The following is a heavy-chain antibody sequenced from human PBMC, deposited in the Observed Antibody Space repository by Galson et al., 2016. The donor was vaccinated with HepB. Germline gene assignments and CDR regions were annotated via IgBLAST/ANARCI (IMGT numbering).Heavy chain of an antibody. CDR2: TYHRAKWYF. D-gene: IGHD6-19*01. J-gene: IGHJ4*02. Sequence: CAISGDSVSSNGPSWNWIRQSPSRGLEWLGRTYHRAKWYFEYADALKSRLTINPDTSRDHFSLQLKSVTPEDTAVDVCVRGWSVRSSFFDSWGQGTQVTVSS. CDR1: GDSVSSNGPS. CDR3: VRGWSVRSSFFDS. V-gene: IGHV6-1*01.